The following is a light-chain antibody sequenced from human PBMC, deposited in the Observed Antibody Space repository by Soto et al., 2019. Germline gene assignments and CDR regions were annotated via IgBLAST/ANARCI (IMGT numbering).Light chain of an antibody. J-gene: IGLJ2*01. CDR2: DVT. CDR3: CSYTSSNTVI. CDR1: SSDVGGYNS. Sequence: QPALTQPASVSGSPGQSITISCTGASSDVGGYNSVSWYRHHPGKAPILLIYDVTNRPSGVSNRFSGSKSDNTASLTISGLQAEDEADYYCCSYTSSNTVIFGGGTQLTVL. V-gene: IGLV2-14*03.